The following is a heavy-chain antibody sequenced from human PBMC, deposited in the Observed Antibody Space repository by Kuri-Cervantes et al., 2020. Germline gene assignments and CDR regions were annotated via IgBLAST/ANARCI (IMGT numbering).Heavy chain of an antibody. Sequence: ASVKVSCKASGYTFTSYDINWVRQATGQGLEWMGWMNPNSGNTGYAQKFQGRVTMTRNTSISTAYMELSSLRSEDTAVYYCATGAPVAGPNDAFDIWGQGTMVTVSS. CDR2: MNPNSGNT. CDR3: ATGAPVAGPNDAFDI. V-gene: IGHV1-8*01. J-gene: IGHJ3*02. CDR1: GYTFTSYD. D-gene: IGHD6-19*01.